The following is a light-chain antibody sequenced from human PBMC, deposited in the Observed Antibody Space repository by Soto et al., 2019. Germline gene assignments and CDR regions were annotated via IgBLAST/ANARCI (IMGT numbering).Light chain of an antibody. CDR1: SSNIGSNY. Sequence: QSVLTQPPSASGTPGQRVTISCSGSSSNIGSNYVYWYQQLTGTAHKLLIYRNDQRPSGVPDRFSGSKSGTSASLAISGLRSEDEDEYYCAAWDDRLSGWVFGGGTKLTVL. V-gene: IGLV1-47*01. CDR2: RND. CDR3: AAWDDRLSGWV. J-gene: IGLJ3*02.